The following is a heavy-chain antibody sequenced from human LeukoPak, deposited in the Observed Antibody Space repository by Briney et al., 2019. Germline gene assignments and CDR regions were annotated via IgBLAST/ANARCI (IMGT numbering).Heavy chain of an antibody. CDR1: GYTFTSYD. Sequence: ASVKVSCKASGYTFTSYDINWVRQATGQGLEWMGWMNPNSGNTGYAQKFQGRVTITRNTSISTAYMELSSLRSEDTAVNYCARGVDSSGYYAIDYWGQGTLVTVSS. V-gene: IGHV1-8*03. D-gene: IGHD3-22*01. CDR2: MNPNSGNT. J-gene: IGHJ4*02. CDR3: ARGVDSSGYYAIDY.